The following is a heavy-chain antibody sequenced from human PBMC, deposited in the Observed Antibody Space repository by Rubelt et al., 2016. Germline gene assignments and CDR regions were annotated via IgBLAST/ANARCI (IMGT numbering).Heavy chain of an antibody. D-gene: IGHD6-19*01. Sequence: SSYGMHWVRQAPGKGLEWVAVIWYDGSNKYYADSVKGRFTISRDNSKNTLYLQMNSLRAEDTAVYYCAPQKGIAVAGSFDYWGQGTLVTVSS. CDR2: IWYDGSNK. J-gene: IGHJ4*02. CDR3: APQKGIAVAGSFDY. V-gene: IGHV3-33*01. CDR1: SSYG.